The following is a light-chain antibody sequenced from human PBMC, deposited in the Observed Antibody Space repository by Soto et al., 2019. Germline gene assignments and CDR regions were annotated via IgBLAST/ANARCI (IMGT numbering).Light chain of an antibody. Sequence: DIQMTQFPSSLSASVGDRVTITCRASQRINTYLNWYQQKPGKAPKLLIYAASSLQSGVPSTFSGSGSGTDFTLTISSLQPEDSATYYCQQSFTTPRTFGQGTKLEIK. J-gene: IGKJ2*01. CDR3: QQSFTTPRT. CDR1: QRINTY. CDR2: AAS. V-gene: IGKV1-39*01.